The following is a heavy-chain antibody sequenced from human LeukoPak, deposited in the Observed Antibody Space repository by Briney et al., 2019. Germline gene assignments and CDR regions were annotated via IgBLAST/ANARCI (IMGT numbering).Heavy chain of an antibody. CDR3: ARGSGFGYYYYYMDV. D-gene: IGHD3-10*01. Sequence: SQTLSLTCTVSGGSISSGSYYWSWIRQPAGKGLEWIGRIYTSGSTNYNPSLKSRVTISVDTSKNQFSLKLSSVTAADTAVYYCARGSGFGYYYYYMDVWGKGTTVTVSS. CDR1: GGSISSGSYY. V-gene: IGHV4-61*02. CDR2: IYTSGST. J-gene: IGHJ6*03.